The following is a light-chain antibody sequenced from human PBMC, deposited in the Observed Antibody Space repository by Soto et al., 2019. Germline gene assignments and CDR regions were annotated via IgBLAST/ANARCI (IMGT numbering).Light chain of an antibody. CDR3: CSYSISTAYL. CDR2: EVS. J-gene: IGLJ1*01. V-gene: IGLV2-14*01. Sequence: QSVLTQPPSVSGSPGQSVTISCTGTSSDVGGYDYVSWYQIHPGKAPKLMVFEVSNRPSGVSYRFSGSKSGNTASLTISGLQAEDEADYFCCSYSISTAYLFGTGTKVTVL. CDR1: SSDVGGYDY.